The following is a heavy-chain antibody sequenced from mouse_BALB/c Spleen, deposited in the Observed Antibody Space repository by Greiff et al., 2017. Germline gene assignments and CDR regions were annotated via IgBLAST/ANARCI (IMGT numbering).Heavy chain of an antibody. CDR1: GYSFTSYW. CDR3: TRGYYYGSRNYFDY. D-gene: IGHD1-1*01. CDR2: IYPGNSDT. Sequence: EVQLQQSGTVLARPGASVKMSCKASGYSFTSYWMHWVKQRPGQGLEWIGAIYPGNSDTSYNQKFKGKAKLTAVTSASTAYMELSSLTNEDSAVYYCTRGYYYGSRNYFDYWGQGTTLTVSS. V-gene: IGHV1-5*01. J-gene: IGHJ2*01.